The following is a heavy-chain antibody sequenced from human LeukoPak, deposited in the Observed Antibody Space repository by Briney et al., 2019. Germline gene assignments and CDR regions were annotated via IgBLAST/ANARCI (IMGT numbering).Heavy chain of an antibody. V-gene: IGHV4-30-2*01. D-gene: IGHD3-3*01. Sequence: PSETLSLTCTVSGGSISSGGDYWSWIRQPPGKGLEWIGYIYRSASTHYNPSLESRVTISVDRSKNQFSLKLSSVTVADMAVYYCANGVGGRGDYWGQGTLVTVSS. CDR2: IYRSAST. CDR3: ANGVGGRGDY. J-gene: IGHJ4*02. CDR1: GGSISSGGDY.